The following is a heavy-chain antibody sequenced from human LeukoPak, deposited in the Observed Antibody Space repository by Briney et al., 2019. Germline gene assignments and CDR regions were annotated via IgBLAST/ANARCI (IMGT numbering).Heavy chain of an antibody. D-gene: IGHD1-26*01. V-gene: IGHV1-2*02. CDR3: ARVGIGYSGSYYYFDY. Sequence: GASVKVSCKASGYTFTGYYMHWVRQAPGQGLEWMGWINPNSGGTNYAQKFQGRVTMTRDTSISTAYMELSRLRSDDTAVYYCARVGIGYSGSYYYFDYWGQGTLVTVSS. J-gene: IGHJ4*02. CDR1: GYTFTGYY. CDR2: INPNSGGT.